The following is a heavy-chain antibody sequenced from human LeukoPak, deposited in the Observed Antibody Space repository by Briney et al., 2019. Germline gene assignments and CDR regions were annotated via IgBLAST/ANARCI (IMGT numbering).Heavy chain of an antibody. Sequence: PSETLSLTCTLYGDSFNDYYWSWIRQAPGKGLEWIGEINHSGGTNYNPSLWNRLTISIDTSKHQFSLQVTSVTAADTGVYFCARVSDIMISFGGPLSYFDSWGQGALVTVSS. J-gene: IGHJ4*02. CDR1: GDSFNDYY. V-gene: IGHV4-34*01. CDR2: INHSGGT. D-gene: IGHD3-16*01. CDR3: ARVSDIMISFGGPLSYFDS.